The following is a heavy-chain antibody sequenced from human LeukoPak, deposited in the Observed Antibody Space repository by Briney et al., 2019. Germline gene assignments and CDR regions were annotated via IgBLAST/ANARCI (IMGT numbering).Heavy chain of an antibody. CDR1: GFTFSSYS. CDR3: ARAPAGLLGAFDI. D-gene: IGHD2/OR15-2a*01. J-gene: IGHJ3*02. V-gene: IGHV3-21*01. Sequence: PGGPLRLSCAASGFTFSSYSMNWVRRAPGKGLEWVSSISSSSSSYIYYADSVKGRFTISRDNAKNSLYLQMNSLRAEDTAVYYCARAPAGLLGAFDIWGQGTMVTVSS. CDR2: ISSSSSSYI.